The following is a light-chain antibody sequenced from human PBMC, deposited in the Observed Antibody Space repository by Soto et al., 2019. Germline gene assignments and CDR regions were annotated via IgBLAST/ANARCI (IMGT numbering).Light chain of an antibody. CDR1: QSISSW. CDR3: QQYNSYPWT. Sequence: DIQMTQSPSTLSVSVGDRVTITCRASQSISSWLAWYQQKPGKAPKLLIYKASSLESAVTARFSGSGSGTEFTLTISSLQPDDFDTYYCQQYNSYPWTFGQGTKVAIK. V-gene: IGKV1-5*03. CDR2: KAS. J-gene: IGKJ1*01.